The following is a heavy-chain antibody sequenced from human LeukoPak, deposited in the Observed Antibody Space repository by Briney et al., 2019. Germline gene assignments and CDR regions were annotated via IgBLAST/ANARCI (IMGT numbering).Heavy chain of an antibody. V-gene: IGHV3-23*01. J-gene: IGHJ4*02. CDR1: GFTFSRYG. CDR3: AKGQNYFDY. Sequence: PGGSLRLSCAASGFTFSRYGMNWVRQAPGKGLEWVSALSGSGASTYYADSVKGRFTISRDNSKNTLYLQMNSLRAEDTAVYYCAKGQNYFDYWGQGTLVTVSS. CDR2: LSGSGAST.